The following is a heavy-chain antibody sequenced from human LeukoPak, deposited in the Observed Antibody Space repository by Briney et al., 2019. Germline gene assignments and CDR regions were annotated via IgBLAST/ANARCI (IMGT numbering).Heavy chain of an antibody. V-gene: IGHV1-18*03. J-gene: IGHJ6*04. CDR3: ARDIVVVPAAIYYYYYGMDV. CDR2: IRVYNGHT. D-gene: IGHD2-2*01. Sequence: VASVKVSCKASGYTFTSYGISWVRQAPAQGLEGMGWIRVYNGHTNYAQKLQRRVTMTTDTSTSTAYMELRSLRSDDMAVYYCARDIVVVPAAIYYYYYGMDVWGKGTTVTVSS. CDR1: GYTFTSYG.